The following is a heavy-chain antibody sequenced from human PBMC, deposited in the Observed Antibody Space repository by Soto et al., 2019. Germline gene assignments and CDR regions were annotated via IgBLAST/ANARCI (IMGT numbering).Heavy chain of an antibody. CDR3: ASRSITMVRGVPHLYYYGMDV. D-gene: IGHD3-10*01. CDR1: GYTFTSYD. CDR2: MNPNSGNT. J-gene: IGHJ6*02. V-gene: IGHV1-8*01. Sequence: ASVKVSCKASGYTFTSYDINWVRQATGQGLEWMGWMNPNSGNTGYAQKFQGRVTMTRNTSISTAYMELSSLRSEDTAVYYCASRSITMVRGVPHLYYYGMDVWGQGTTVTVSS.